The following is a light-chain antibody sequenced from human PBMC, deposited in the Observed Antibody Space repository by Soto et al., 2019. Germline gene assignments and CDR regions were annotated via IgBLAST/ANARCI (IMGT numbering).Light chain of an antibody. CDR3: QQRNIWPPVT. CDR1: PSVTNY. Sequence: EIVLTQSPCTLSLSPGERATLSCGASPSVTNYLAWYQQKPGQPPRLPIYAAFNRAAGIPARFSGSGSGTDFTLTISSLEPEDSAVYYCQQRNIWPPVTFGQGTRLEI. J-gene: IGKJ5*01. V-gene: IGKV3-11*01. CDR2: AAF.